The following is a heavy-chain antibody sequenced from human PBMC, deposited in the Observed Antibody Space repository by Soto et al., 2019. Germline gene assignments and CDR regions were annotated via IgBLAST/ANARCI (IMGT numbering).Heavy chain of an antibody. CDR3: ARIEGVGAAAGTRGGDYYGMDV. CDR1: GGSISSGGYY. CDR2: IYYSGST. Sequence: QVQLQESGPGLVKPSQTLSLTCTVSGGSISSGGYYWSWIRQHPGKGLEWIGYIYYSGSTYYNPSLKSRVTISVDTSKNQFSLKLSSVTAADTAVYYCARIEGVGAAAGTRGGDYYGMDVWGQGTTVTVSS. V-gene: IGHV4-31*03. J-gene: IGHJ6*02. D-gene: IGHD6-13*01.